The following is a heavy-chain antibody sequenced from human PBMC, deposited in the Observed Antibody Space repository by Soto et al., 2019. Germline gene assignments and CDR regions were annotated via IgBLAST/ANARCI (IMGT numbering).Heavy chain of an antibody. J-gene: IGHJ4*02. CDR1: GASFYNFA. CDR2: LTPVFRTA. Sequence: QVDLVQSGAEVKKPGSSVTVSCKASGASFYNFALYWVRQAPGQGREWVGGLTPVFRTANYSQKFQGRVTITADESTTTAYMELSNLRSDDTAVFYCAGVDCGGGTCYSGGVDYWGQGTLVTVSS. D-gene: IGHD2-15*01. CDR3: AGVDCGGGTCYSGGVDY. V-gene: IGHV1-69*01.